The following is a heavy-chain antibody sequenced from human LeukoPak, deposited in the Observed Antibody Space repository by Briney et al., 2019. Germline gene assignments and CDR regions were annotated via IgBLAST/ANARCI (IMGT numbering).Heavy chain of an antibody. V-gene: IGHV1-69*13. J-gene: IGHJ6*03. CDR2: IIPIFGTA. D-gene: IGHD4-17*01. Sequence: SVKVSCKASGGTFSSYAISWVRQAPGQGLEWMGGIIPIFGTANYAQKFQGRVTITADESTSTAYMELSSLRSEDTAVYYCARVSDQRDYEAYYYYYMDVWGKGTTVTISS. CDR1: GGTFSSYA. CDR3: ARVSDQRDYEAYYYYYMDV.